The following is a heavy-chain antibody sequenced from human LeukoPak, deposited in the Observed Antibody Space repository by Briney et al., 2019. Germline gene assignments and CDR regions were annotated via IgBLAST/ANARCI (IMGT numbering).Heavy chain of an antibody. CDR3: ARQPHHYDISPDY. D-gene: IGHD3-9*01. J-gene: IGHJ4*02. CDR2: IYPGDSDT. CDR1: GYSFTSYW. V-gene: IGHV5-51*01. Sequence: GESLQISCEVSGYSFTSYWIGWVRQMPGKGLEWMGIIYPGDSDTRYSPSFQGQVTISADKSISTAYLQWSSLKASDTAMYYCARQPHHYDISPDYWGQGTLVTVSS.